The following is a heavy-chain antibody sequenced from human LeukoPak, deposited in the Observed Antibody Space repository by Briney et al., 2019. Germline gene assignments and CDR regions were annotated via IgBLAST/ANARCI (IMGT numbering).Heavy chain of an antibody. J-gene: IGHJ1*01. CDR3: ATAPLQLWLEVEKYFQH. CDR2: IYSGGST. Sequence: GGSLRLSCAASGFTVSSNYMSWVRQAPGKGLEWVSVIYSGGSTYYADSVKGRFTISRDNSKNTLYLQMNSLRAEDTAVYYCATAPLQLWLEVEKYFQHWGQGTLVTVSS. V-gene: IGHV3-53*01. CDR1: GFTVSSNY. D-gene: IGHD5-18*01.